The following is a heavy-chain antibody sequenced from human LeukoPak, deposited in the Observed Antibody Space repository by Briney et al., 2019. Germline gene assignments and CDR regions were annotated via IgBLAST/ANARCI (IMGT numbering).Heavy chain of an antibody. J-gene: IGHJ4*02. CDR2: IGGSGFST. CDR3: AKDFGAPTPLNGWRIEPPH. V-gene: IGHV3-23*01. CDR1: GFTFSNYT. D-gene: IGHD2-15*01. Sequence: PGGSLRLSCAASGFTFSNYTMSWVRQAPGKGLEWVSAIGGSGFSTYYAPSVKGRFTISRDNPKNTLYLQMNGLRVEDTAVYYCAKDFGAPTPLNGWRIEPPHWGQGTLVTVSS.